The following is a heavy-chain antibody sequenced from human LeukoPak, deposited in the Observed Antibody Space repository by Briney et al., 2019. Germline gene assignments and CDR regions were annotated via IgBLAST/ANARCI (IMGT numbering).Heavy chain of an antibody. Sequence: RASVKVSCKASGYTFSDYYMHWVRQAPGQGLEWMGWINPNSGDTKYAQKFQGRVTMTRDTSISTAYMELSRLRSDDTALYYCATQRGSYLWGTDFDYWGQGTLVTVSS. D-gene: IGHD3-16*01. CDR3: ATQRGSYLWGTDFDY. CDR1: GYTFSDYY. CDR2: INPNSGDT. V-gene: IGHV1-2*02. J-gene: IGHJ4*02.